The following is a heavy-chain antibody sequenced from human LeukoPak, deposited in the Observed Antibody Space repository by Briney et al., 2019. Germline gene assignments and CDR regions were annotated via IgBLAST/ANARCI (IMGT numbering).Heavy chain of an antibody. Sequence: SETLSLTCTVSGDSISGSNYHWGGIRQPPGKGLEWLGTVHHTGRAFYNPSLRGRTTVSVDTSTNQFSLKLTSVTAADTAVYYCAREPDAWGQGTLATVSS. CDR1: GDSISGSNYH. CDR3: AREPDA. V-gene: IGHV4-39*07. J-gene: IGHJ5*02. CDR2: VHHTGRA.